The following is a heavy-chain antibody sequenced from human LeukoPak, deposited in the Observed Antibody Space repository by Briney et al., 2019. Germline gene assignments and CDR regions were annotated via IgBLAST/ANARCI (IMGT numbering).Heavy chain of an antibody. J-gene: IGHJ4*02. V-gene: IGHV1-18*01. Sequence: GASVKVSCKASGYTFTSYGISWVRQAPGQGLEWMGWISAYNGNTNYAQKLQGRVTITTDTSTSTAYMELRSLRSDDTAVYYCARAPRYSSSRTPFDYWGQGTLVTVSS. CDR1: GYTFTSYG. CDR2: ISAYNGNT. D-gene: IGHD6-13*01. CDR3: ARAPRYSSSRTPFDY.